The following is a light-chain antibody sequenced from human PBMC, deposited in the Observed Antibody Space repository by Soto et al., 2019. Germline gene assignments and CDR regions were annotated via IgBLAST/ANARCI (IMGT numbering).Light chain of an antibody. Sequence: QSVLTQPRSVSESPGQSVTISCTGTSSDVGGYNYVSWYQQHPGKAPKLMIYDVSKRPSGVPDRFSGSKSGNTASLTISGLQAEDEADYYCCSYAGRYTNYVFGTGTKLTVL. J-gene: IGLJ1*01. V-gene: IGLV2-11*01. CDR1: SSDVGGYNY. CDR3: CSYAGRYTNYV. CDR2: DVS.